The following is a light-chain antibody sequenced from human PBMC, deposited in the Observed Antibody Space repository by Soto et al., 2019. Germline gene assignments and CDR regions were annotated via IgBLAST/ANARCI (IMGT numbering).Light chain of an antibody. CDR2: GAS. CDR1: QSVTSSY. V-gene: IGKV3-20*01. J-gene: IGKJ1*01. Sequence: IVLTQSPDTLSLSQGERATLSCRASQSVTSSYLAWYQQKPGQAPRLLIYGASSRATGIPDRFSGSGSGTDFTLTISRLEPEDFAVYYCQQDGTSLTWTVGHGTKVEIK. CDR3: QQDGTSLTWT.